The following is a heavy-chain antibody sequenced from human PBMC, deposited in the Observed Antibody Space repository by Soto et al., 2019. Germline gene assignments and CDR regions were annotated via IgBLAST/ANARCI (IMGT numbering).Heavy chain of an antibody. CDR2: IYYSGST. V-gene: IGHV4-59*01. J-gene: IGHJ6*03. CDR1: GGSISSYD. D-gene: IGHD3-10*01. Sequence: SGTLSLTCTVSGGSISSYDWSWIRQPPGKGLEWIGYIYYSGSTNYNPSLKSRVTISVDTSKNQFSLKLSSVTAADTAVYYCARGVLWFGELLPMAYYYYYYMDVWGKGTTVT. CDR3: ARGVLWFGELLPMAYYYYYYMDV.